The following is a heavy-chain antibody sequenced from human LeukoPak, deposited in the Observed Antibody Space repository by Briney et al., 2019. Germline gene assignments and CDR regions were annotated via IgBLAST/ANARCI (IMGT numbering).Heavy chain of an antibody. J-gene: IGHJ3*02. CDR3: ARSTYYYGSGSIKDAFDT. CDR2: IYTSGST. Sequence: PSETLSLTCTVSGGSISSYYWSWIRQPAGKGLEWIGRIYTSGSTNYNPSLKSRVTMSVDTSKNQFSLKLSSVTAADTAVYYCARSTYYYGSGSIKDAFDTWGQGTMVTVSS. CDR1: GGSISSYY. V-gene: IGHV4-4*07. D-gene: IGHD3-10*01.